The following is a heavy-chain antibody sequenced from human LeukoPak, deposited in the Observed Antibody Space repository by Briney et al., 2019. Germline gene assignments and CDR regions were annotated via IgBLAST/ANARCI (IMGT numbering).Heavy chain of an antibody. V-gene: IGHV3-11*05. CDR3: AREGSPYSSSWYYFDY. CDR2: ISSGSSFT. Sequence: GGSLRLSCAASGFTFSDCYMSWIRQAPGKGLEWVSYISSGSSFTNYADSVKDRFTISRDNTKNSLYLQMNSLRAEDTAVYYCAREGSPYSSSWYYFDYWGQGTLVTVSS. D-gene: IGHD6-13*01. CDR1: GFTFSDCY. J-gene: IGHJ4*02.